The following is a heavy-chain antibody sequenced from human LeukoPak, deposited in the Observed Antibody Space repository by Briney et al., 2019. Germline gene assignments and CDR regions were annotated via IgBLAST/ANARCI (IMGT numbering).Heavy chain of an antibody. D-gene: IGHD6-13*01. CDR1: GFTFSSYA. Sequence: PGGSLRLSCAASGFTFSSYAMSWVRQAPGKGLEWVSAISGSGGSTYYADSVKGRFTISRDNSKSTLYLQMNSLRAEDTAVYYCAKVSAAAGTWTFDYWGQGTLVTVSS. V-gene: IGHV3-23*01. CDR2: ISGSGGST. CDR3: AKVSAAAGTWTFDY. J-gene: IGHJ4*02.